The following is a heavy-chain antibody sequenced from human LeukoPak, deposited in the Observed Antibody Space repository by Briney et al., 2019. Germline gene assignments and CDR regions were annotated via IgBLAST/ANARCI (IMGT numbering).Heavy chain of an antibody. D-gene: IGHD3-10*01. J-gene: IGHJ4*02. V-gene: IGHV3-33*01. CDR3: ARENTLLWFGEIDY. CDR2: IWYDGSNK. Sequence: GGSLRLSCAASGFTFSSYVMHWVRQAPGKGLEWVAVIWYDGSNKYYADSVKGRFTISGDNSKNTLYLQMNSLRAEDTAVYYCARENTLLWFGEIDYWGQGTLVTVSS. CDR1: GFTFSSYV.